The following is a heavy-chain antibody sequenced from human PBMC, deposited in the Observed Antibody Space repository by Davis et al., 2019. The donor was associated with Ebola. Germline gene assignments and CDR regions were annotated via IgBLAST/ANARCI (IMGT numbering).Heavy chain of an antibody. CDR2: ISSSSSTI. CDR3: AALAATFYYYGMDV. CDR1: GFTFSSYW. V-gene: IGHV3-48*02. D-gene: IGHD2-15*01. Sequence: GGSLRLSCAASGFTFSSYWMSWVRQAPGKGLEWVSYISSSSSTIYYADSVKGRFTISRDNAKNSLYLQMNSLRDEDTAVYYCAALAATFYYYGMDVWGQGTTVTVSS. J-gene: IGHJ6*02.